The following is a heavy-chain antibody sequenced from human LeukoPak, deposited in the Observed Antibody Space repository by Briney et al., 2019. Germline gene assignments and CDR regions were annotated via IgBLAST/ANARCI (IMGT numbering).Heavy chain of an antibody. Sequence: GGSLRLSCAASGFSFTTRSMFWVRQAPGKGLEWVAVISYDGHNKDYADSVKGRFTISRDNSRNTLYLQMNSPRPEDTAVYYCVTTGYSSNWSGGYFDYWGQGTLVTVSS. J-gene: IGHJ4*02. V-gene: IGHV3-30-3*01. CDR3: VTTGYSSNWSGGYFDY. D-gene: IGHD6-13*01. CDR2: ISYDGHNK. CDR1: GFSFTTRS.